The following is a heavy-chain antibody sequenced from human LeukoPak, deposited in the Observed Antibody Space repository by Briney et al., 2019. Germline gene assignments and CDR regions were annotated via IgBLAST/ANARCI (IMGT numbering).Heavy chain of an antibody. CDR3: ARTSRYCSSTSCPPDY. CDR2: IYHSGST. CDR1: GFTFSSYAM. V-gene: IGHV4-4*02. J-gene: IGHJ4*02. D-gene: IGHD2-2*01. Sequence: GSLRLSCAASGFTFSSYAMSWVRQAPGKGLEWIGEIYHSGSTNYNPSLKSRVTISVDKSKNQFSLKLSSVTAADTAVYYCARTSRYCSSTSCPPDYWGQGTLVTVSS.